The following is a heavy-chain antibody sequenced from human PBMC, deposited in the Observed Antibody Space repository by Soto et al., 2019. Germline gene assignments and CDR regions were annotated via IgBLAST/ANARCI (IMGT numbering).Heavy chain of an antibody. CDR1: GYTFTSYA. J-gene: IGHJ4*02. CDR3: ARDSPPNDY. Sequence: QVRLVQSGAEVKKPGASVKVSCKASGYTFTSYAISWVRQAPGQGLEWMGWIRVYNGNTNYAQKLRGRVTMTTATSTSTAYMEMRSLKSDDTAVYDCARDSPPNDYWGQGTLVTVSS. V-gene: IGHV1-18*01. CDR2: IRVYNGNT.